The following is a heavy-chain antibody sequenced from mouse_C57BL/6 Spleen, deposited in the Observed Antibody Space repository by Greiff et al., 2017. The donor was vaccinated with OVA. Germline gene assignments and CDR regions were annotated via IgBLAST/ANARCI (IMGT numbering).Heavy chain of an antibody. Sequence: DVHLVESGGGLVKPGGSLKLSCAASGFTFSDYGMHWVRQAPEKGLEWVAYISSGSSTIYYADTVKGRFTISRDNAKNTLFLQMTSLRSEDTAMYYCARNLRRGEYYAMDYWGQGTSVTVSS. V-gene: IGHV5-17*01. CDR2: ISSGSSTI. CDR1: GFTFSDYG. D-gene: IGHD2-12*01. CDR3: ARNLRRGEYYAMDY. J-gene: IGHJ4*01.